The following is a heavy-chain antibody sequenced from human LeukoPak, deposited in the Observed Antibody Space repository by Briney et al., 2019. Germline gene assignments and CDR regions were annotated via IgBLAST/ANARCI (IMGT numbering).Heavy chain of an antibody. J-gene: IGHJ5*02. D-gene: IGHD4-17*01. CDR3: ARALRRARDYFDP. CDR2: ISSDSLYT. CDR1: GFTFSDYY. V-gene: IGHV3-11*05. Sequence: AGGSLRLSCAASGFTFSDYYMSWIRQPPGKGLEWVSYISSDSLYTNYADSVKGRFTISRDNAKNSLYLQMNSLRAEDTALYYCARALRRARDYFDPWGQGTLVTVSS.